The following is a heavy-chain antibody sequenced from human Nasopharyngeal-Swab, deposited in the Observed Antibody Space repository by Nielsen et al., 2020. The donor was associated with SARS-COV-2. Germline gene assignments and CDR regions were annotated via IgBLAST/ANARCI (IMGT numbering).Heavy chain of an antibody. CDR1: GFTFNTYS. Sequence: GESLKISCAASGFTFNTYSMTWARQAPGKGLEWVSAISGSGGSTYYADSVKGRFTISRDNSKNTLYLQMNSLRAEDTAVYYCAKVVFSDYVWGSYRYPFDYWGQGTLVTVSS. CDR2: ISGSGGST. V-gene: IGHV3-23*01. J-gene: IGHJ4*02. CDR3: AKVVFSDYVWGSYRYPFDY. D-gene: IGHD3-16*02.